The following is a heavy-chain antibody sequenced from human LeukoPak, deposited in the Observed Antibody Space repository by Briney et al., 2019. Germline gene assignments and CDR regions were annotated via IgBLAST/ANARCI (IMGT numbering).Heavy chain of an antibody. CDR2: IYYSGST. V-gene: IGHV4-59*01. CDR3: ARAVRGAYFDY. CDR1: GGSISSYY. Sequence: SETLSLTCTVSGGSISSYYWSWIRQPPGKGLEWIGYIYYSGSTNYNPSLKSRVTISVGTSKNQFSLKLSSVTAADTAVYYCARAVRGAYFDYWGQGTLVTVSS. J-gene: IGHJ4*02. D-gene: IGHD3-10*01.